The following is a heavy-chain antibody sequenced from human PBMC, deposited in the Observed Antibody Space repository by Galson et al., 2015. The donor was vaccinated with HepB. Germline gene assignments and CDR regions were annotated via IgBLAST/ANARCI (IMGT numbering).Heavy chain of an antibody. CDR2: ISSSSSTI. CDR1: GFTFSSYS. V-gene: IGHV3-48*02. J-gene: IGHJ3*02. Sequence: LRLSCAASGFTFSSYSMNWVRQAPGKGLEWVSYISSSSSTIYYADSVKGRFPISRDNAKNSLYLQMNSLKDEDTAVYYCARFWSGYSSNAFDIWGQGRMVTVSS. D-gene: IGHD3-3*01. CDR3: ARFWSGYSSNAFDI.